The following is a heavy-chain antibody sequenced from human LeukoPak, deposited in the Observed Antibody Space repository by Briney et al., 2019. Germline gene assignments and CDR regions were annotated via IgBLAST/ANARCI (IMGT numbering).Heavy chain of an antibody. Sequence: GGSLRLSCEASGFTFSSYEMNWVRQAPGKGLEWVSYISSGSTIYDADSVKGRFTISRDNAKNSLYPQMNSLRAEDTAVYYCARESIAVAGAPFDYWGQGTLVTVSS. D-gene: IGHD6-19*01. CDR3: ARESIAVAGAPFDY. J-gene: IGHJ4*02. CDR1: GFTFSSYE. V-gene: IGHV3-48*03. CDR2: ISSGSTI.